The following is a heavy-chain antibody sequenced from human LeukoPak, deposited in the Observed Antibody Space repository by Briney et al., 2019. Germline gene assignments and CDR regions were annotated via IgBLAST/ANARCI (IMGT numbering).Heavy chain of an antibody. V-gene: IGHV3-11*06. CDR1: GFTFSDYY. CDR2: ISSSSSYT. CDR3: AGVTIVRGVMRSGGPYYFDY. Sequence: GGSLRLSCAASGFTFSDYYMSWIRQAPGKGLEWVSYISSSSSYTNYPDSAKGRFTIARDNAKNSLYLQMNTLRAEYTAVYYWAGVTIVRGVMRSGGPYYFDYWGQGTLVTVSS. J-gene: IGHJ4*02. D-gene: IGHD3-10*01.